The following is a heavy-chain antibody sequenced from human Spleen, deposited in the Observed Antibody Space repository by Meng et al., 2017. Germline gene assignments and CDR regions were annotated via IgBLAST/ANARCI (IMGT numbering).Heavy chain of an antibody. CDR3: ARGPTTMAHDFDY. J-gene: IGHJ4*02. CDR1: GGSFSDYY. Sequence: QVELQQWGAGLLKPSETLSLTCVVSGGSFSDYYWSWTRQPPGKGLEWIGEINHSGSTNYNPSLESRATISVDTSQNNLYLKLSSVTAADSAVYYCARGPTTMAHDFDYWGQGTLVTVSS. D-gene: IGHD4-11*01. V-gene: IGHV4-34*01. CDR2: INHSGST.